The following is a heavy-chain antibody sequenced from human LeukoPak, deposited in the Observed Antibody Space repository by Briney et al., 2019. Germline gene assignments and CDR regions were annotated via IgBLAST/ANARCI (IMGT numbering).Heavy chain of an antibody. CDR2: INSDGGST. V-gene: IGHV3-74*01. CDR3: ARAHAGAYYDFWSGYYSSFRYYYYYMDV. Sequence: LPGGSLRLSCAASGFTFSSYWMHWVRQAPGKGLVWASRINSDGGSTSYADSVKGRFTISRDNAKNALYLQMNSLRAEDTAVYYCARAHAGAYYDFWSGYYSSFRYYYYYMDVWGKGTTVTVSS. J-gene: IGHJ6*03. CDR1: GFTFSSYW. D-gene: IGHD3-3*01.